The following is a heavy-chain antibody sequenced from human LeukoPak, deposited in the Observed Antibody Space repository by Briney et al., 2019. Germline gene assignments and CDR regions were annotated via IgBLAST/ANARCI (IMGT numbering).Heavy chain of an antibody. Sequence: GGSLRLSCAASGFTFSSYGMHWVRQAPGKGLEWVAVIWYDGSNKYYADSVKGRFTISRDNSKNTLYLQMNSLRAEDTAVYYCARDRFVSSIAARPGSFDYWGQGTLVTVSS. D-gene: IGHD6-6*01. CDR3: ARDRFVSSIAARPGSFDY. V-gene: IGHV3-33*01. CDR2: IWYDGSNK. J-gene: IGHJ4*02. CDR1: GFTFSSYG.